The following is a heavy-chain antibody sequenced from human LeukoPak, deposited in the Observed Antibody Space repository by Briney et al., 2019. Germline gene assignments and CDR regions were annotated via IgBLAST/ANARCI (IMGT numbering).Heavy chain of an antibody. J-gene: IGHJ5*02. CDR3: ARTGAENIVVVPAAIARPNWFDP. V-gene: IGHV4-39*01. D-gene: IGHD2-2*02. Sequence: SETLSLTCTVSGGSISSSSYYWGWVRQPPGEGLEWIVSIYYSGSTYYNPSLKSRVTISVDTSKDQSSLKLSSVTAADTAVYYCARTGAENIVVVPAAIARPNWFDPWGQGTLVTVSS. CDR1: GGSISSSSYY. CDR2: IYYSGST.